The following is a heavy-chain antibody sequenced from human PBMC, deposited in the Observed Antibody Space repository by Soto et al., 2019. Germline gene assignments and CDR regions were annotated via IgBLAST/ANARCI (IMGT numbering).Heavy chain of an antibody. CDR2: MSYSGST. Sequence: SETLSLTCTVSGGSISSSSSYWGWIRQPPGKGLEWIGSMSYSGSTYHNPSLKSRLTLSVDTTQNLFSLKLSSVTAADTAVYFCAREDDGGDRDYYGLDVWGQGTTVTVSS. V-gene: IGHV4-39*02. CDR1: GGSISSSSSY. D-gene: IGHD2-21*02. J-gene: IGHJ6*02. CDR3: AREDDGGDRDYYGLDV.